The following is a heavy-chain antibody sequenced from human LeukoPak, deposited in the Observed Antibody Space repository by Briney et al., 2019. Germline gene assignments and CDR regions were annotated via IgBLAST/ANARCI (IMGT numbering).Heavy chain of an antibody. V-gene: IGHV3-33*01. CDR3: ARGIGASNTVCDY. CDR1: GFTFSSYA. D-gene: IGHD4-11*01. J-gene: IGHJ4*02. Sequence: GGSLRLSCAASGFTFSSYAMHWVRQAPGKGLEWVALTWYDGNNKYYADSVKGRFTISRDNSKNMLYLQMNSLRAEDTAVYHCARGIGASNTVCDYWGQGTLVTVSS. CDR2: TWYDGNNK.